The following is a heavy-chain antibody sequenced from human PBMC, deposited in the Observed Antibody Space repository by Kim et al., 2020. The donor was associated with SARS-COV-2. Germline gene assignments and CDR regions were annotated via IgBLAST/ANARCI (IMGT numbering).Heavy chain of an antibody. D-gene: IGHD2-21*01. CDR3: ARDPFGAVVGPPDY. V-gene: IGHV3-33*01. Sequence: ADSGEARFTISRDNSKNTLDLQMNSQRAEDTAVYYCARDPFGAVVGPPDYWGQGTLVTVSS. J-gene: IGHJ4*02.